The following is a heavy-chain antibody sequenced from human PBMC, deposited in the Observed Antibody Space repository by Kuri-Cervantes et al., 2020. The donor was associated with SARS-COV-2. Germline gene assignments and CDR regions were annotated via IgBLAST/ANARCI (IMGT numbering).Heavy chain of an antibody. CDR1: GYSISSGYY. CDR2: INHSGST. J-gene: IGHJ4*02. V-gene: IGHV4-38-2*01. CDR3: ARAAFGGVIDL. D-gene: IGHD3-16*02. Sequence: SETLSLTCAVSGYSISSGYYWGWIRQPPGKGLEWIGEINHSGSTNYNPSLKSRVTISVDTSKNQFSLKLSSVTAADTAVYYCARAAFGGVIDLGGQGTLVTVSS.